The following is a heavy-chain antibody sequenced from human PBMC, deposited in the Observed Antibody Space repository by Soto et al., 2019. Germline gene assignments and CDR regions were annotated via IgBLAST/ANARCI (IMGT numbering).Heavy chain of an antibody. Sequence: QVQLVQSGPEVKKPGASVKVSCKTSGYTFTCYGIAWVRQAPGQGLEWMGWISTYKGNTNYAQKFQGRVTMTTDTSTSTAYMELRSLRSDDTAVYYCATRSPAFDYWGQGTLVTVSS. J-gene: IGHJ4*02. CDR2: ISTYKGNT. V-gene: IGHV1-18*01. CDR1: GYTFTCYG. CDR3: ATRSPAFDY.